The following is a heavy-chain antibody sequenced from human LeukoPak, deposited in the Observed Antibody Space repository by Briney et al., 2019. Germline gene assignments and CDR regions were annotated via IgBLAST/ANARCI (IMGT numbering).Heavy chain of an antibody. D-gene: IGHD1-1*01. CDR1: GYTFTGSY. Sequence: ASVKVSCKASGYTFTGSYMHWVRQAPGQGFEWIGWISPASGATNYAQNFQGRVTLTTDTSITTAYMELSSLTSDDPASYHCLNEHGGWGQGTPVTVSS. CDR2: ISPASGAT. CDR3: LNEHGG. J-gene: IGHJ4*02. V-gene: IGHV1-2*02.